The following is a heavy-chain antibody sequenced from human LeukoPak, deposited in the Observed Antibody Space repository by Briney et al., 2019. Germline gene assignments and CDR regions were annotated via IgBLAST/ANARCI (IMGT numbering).Heavy chain of an antibody. J-gene: IGHJ4*02. D-gene: IGHD3-22*01. CDR2: IKQDGSEK. CDR3: ARVKAYYYDSSGYYGC. Sequence: PGGSLRLSCAASGFTFSSYWMSWVRQAPGKGLEWVANIKQDGSEKYYVDSVKGRFTISRDNAKNSLYLQMNSLRAEDTAVYYCARVKAYYYDSSGYYGCWGQGTLVTVSS. CDR1: GFTFSSYW. V-gene: IGHV3-7*01.